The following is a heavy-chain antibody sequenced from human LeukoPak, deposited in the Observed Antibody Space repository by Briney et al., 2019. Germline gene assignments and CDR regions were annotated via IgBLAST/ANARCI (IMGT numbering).Heavy chain of an antibody. J-gene: IGHJ4*02. CDR3: ARDLAFYGGFDY. CDR2: ISSNGGST. V-gene: IGHV3-64*01. CDR1: GFSFSSYA. D-gene: IGHD3-3*02. Sequence: GGSLRLSCAASGFSFSSYAMHWVRQAPGKGLEYVSGISSNGGSTYYANSVKGRFTISRDNSKNTLYLQMGSLRAEDMAVYYCARDLAFYGGFDYWGQGTLVTVSS.